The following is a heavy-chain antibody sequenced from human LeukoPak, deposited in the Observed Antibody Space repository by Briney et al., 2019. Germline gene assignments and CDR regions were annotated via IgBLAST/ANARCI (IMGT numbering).Heavy chain of an antibody. V-gene: IGHV3-30*03. CDR3: ADVYQGSYRYPYYHGRDV. J-gene: IGHJ6*02. CDR2: ISYDGGNK. CDR1: GFTFSSYG. Sequence: GGSLRFTCAASGFTFSSYGMHWVRQAPGKGLEWVAAISYDGGNKYYADSVKGRFTISRDNSKNTLYLQMNSLRAEDTAVYYCADVYQGSYRYPYYHGRDVWGQGPTVTVSS. D-gene: IGHD3-16*02.